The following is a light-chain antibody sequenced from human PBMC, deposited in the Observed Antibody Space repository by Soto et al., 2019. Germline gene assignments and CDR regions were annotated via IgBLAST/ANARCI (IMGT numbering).Light chain of an antibody. Sequence: IEMTHSPATLSVSPGERATLSRRASQSVTTNLAWYQHKPGQTPRLLIYGASTRATGIPARFSGSGSGTEFTLTISSLQSEDFAVYYCQQRSNWPSITFGQETRLEIK. CDR2: GAS. CDR1: QSVTTN. V-gene: IGKV3-15*01. J-gene: IGKJ5*01. CDR3: QQRSNWPSIT.